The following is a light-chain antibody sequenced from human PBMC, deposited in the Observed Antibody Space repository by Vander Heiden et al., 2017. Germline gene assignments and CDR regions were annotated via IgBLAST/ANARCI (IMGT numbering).Light chain of an antibody. CDR2: KDS. J-gene: IGLJ3*02. CDR3: QSTDTSGPYVV. CDR1: TLPQYY. Sequence: SSELTQPPSGSVAPGQTARISCSGDTLPQYYCYWYQQRPGQAPWLVMYKDSERPSGIPARFSASSSGTTVTLTITGVQAEDEADYYCQSTDTSGPYVVFGGGTQLTVL. V-gene: IGLV3-25*03.